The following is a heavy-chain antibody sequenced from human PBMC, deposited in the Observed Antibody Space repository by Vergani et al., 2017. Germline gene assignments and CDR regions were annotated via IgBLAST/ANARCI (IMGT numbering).Heavy chain of an antibody. CDR1: GFTFNTYD. V-gene: IGHV3-30*18. Sequence: QVQLVESGGGVVQPGRSLRLSCAASGFTFNTYDIHWVRQAPGKGLEWVAVISYDGSDKYYADSVKGRFTISRDNSKKTLSLQMNSLRAEDTAVYYCAKCVALWSTDDAFDIWGQGTMVTVSS. CDR2: ISYDGSDK. D-gene: IGHD2-21*01. CDR3: AKCVALWSTDDAFDI. J-gene: IGHJ3*02.